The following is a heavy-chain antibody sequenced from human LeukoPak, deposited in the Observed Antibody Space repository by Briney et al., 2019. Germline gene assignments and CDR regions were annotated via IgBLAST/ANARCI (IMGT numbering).Heavy chain of an antibody. D-gene: IGHD6-13*01. CDR2: ISYDGSNK. J-gene: IGHJ4*02. Sequence: GGSLRLSCAASGFTFSSYGMHWVRQAPGKGLEWVAVISYDGSNKYYADSVKGRFTISRDNSKNTLYLQMNSLRAEDTAVYYCAKVRLAAAASSPFGYWGQGTLVTVSS. CDR3: AKVRLAAAASSPFGY. CDR1: GFTFSSYG. V-gene: IGHV3-30*18.